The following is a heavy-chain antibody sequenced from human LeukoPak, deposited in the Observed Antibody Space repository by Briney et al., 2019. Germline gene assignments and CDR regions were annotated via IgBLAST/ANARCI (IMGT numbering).Heavy chain of an antibody. V-gene: IGHV4-59*01. CDR1: GDSISGYY. CDR2: IYYSGST. D-gene: IGHD3-16*01. CDR3: ASTYGRGGYFDY. J-gene: IGHJ4*02. Sequence: SETLSLTCTVSGDSISGYYWSWIRQPPGKGLEWIGYIYYSGSTNYNPSLKSRVTISVDMSKNQFSLKLSSVTAADTAVYYCASTYGRGGYFDYWGQGTLVTVSS.